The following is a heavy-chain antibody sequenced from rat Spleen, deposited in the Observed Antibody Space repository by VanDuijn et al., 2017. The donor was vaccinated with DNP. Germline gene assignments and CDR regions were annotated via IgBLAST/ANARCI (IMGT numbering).Heavy chain of an antibody. Sequence: EVQLQESGPGLVKPSQSLSLTCSVTGYSITSNYWGWLRKFPGNKMEWIGHISYSGSTSYNPSLKSRISITRDTSKNQFFLQFNSVTTEDTATYYCARFRTGPDYWGQGVMVTVSS. J-gene: IGHJ2*01. CDR1: GYSITSNY. CDR2: ISYSGST. V-gene: IGHV3-1*01. D-gene: IGHD4-2*01. CDR3: ARFRTGPDY.